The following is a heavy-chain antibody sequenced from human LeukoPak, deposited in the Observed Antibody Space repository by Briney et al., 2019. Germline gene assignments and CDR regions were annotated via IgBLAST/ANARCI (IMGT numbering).Heavy chain of an antibody. CDR3: AKDDYGGNSMYFQH. V-gene: IGHV3-23*01. J-gene: IGHJ1*01. CDR2: ISGSGSST. Sequence: GGSLRLSCAASGFTFSSYAMNWVRQALGKGLEWVSSISGSGSSTYHADSVKGRITISRDNSKNTLYLQMNSLRAEDTAVYYCAKDDYGGNSMYFQHWGQGTLVIVSS. D-gene: IGHD4-23*01. CDR1: GFTFSSYA.